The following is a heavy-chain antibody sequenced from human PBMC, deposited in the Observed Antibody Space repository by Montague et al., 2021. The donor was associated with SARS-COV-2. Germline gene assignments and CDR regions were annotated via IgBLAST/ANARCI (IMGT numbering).Heavy chain of an antibody. D-gene: IGHD1-26*01. Sequence: SLRLSCAASGFTFSSYAMHWVRQAPGKGLEWVAVISYDGSNKYYADSVKGRFTISRDNSKNTLSLQMNSLRAEDTAVYYCSRLYGGSYLDAFDSWGQGTMVTVSS. V-gene: IGHV3-30-3*01. CDR3: SRLYGGSYLDAFDS. J-gene: IGHJ3*02. CDR1: GFTFSSYA. CDR2: ISYDGSNK.